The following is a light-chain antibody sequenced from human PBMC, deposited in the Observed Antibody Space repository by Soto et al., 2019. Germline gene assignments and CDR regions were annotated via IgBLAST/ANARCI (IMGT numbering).Light chain of an antibody. V-gene: IGKV4-1*01. CDR3: QQYYSSPWT. J-gene: IGKJ1*01. Sequence: DIVMTQSLESLAVSLGENTTINCKSSQSVLYSSNNKNYLAWYQQKPGQPPNLLIYWASTRVSGVTDRFSDSGSWTDFTLTISSLQAEDVAVYYCQQYYSSPWTFGQRAKVDIK. CDR1: QSVLYSSNNKNY. CDR2: WAS.